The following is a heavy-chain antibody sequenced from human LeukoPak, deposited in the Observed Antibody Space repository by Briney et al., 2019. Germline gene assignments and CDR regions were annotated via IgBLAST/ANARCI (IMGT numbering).Heavy chain of an antibody. CDR1: GFTFSSYS. CDR3: AREQPGYGGNSGMDV. D-gene: IGHD4-23*01. V-gene: IGHV3-21*01. CDR2: ISSSSSYI. J-gene: IGHJ6*02. Sequence: GGSLRLSCAASGFTFSSYSMNWVRQAPGKGLEWVSSISSSSSYIYYADSVKGRFTISRDNAKNSLYLQMNSLRAEGTAVYYCAREQPGYGGNSGMDVWGQGTTVTVSS.